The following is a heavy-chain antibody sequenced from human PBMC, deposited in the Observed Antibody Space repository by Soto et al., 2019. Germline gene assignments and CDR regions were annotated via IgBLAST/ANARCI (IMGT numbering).Heavy chain of an antibody. CDR1: GDSISNYY. D-gene: IGHD2-8*01. Sequence: SETLSLTCTVSGDSISNYYWNWIRQPPGKGLEWVGYINYSGNTNYNPSLKSRVTISADTSKNQFSLKLSSVTAADTAVYYCARAEKVYAISGALDIWGQGTMVTVSS. V-gene: IGHV4-59*01. CDR3: ARAEKVYAISGALDI. J-gene: IGHJ3*02. CDR2: INYSGNT.